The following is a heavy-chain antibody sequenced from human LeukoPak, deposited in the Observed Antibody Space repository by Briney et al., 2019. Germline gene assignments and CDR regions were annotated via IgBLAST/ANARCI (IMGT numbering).Heavy chain of an antibody. CDR2: ISSRSSYI. D-gene: IGHD1-20*01. Sequence: PGGSLRLSCAASGFTFSTYTMNWVRQAPGKGLEWVSSISSRSSYIYYADSVKGRFTISRDNAKNSLYLQMNSLRAEDTAVYYCARDNWIEAHYFDYWGQGTLVTVSS. V-gene: IGHV3-21*01. J-gene: IGHJ4*02. CDR3: ARDNWIEAHYFDY. CDR1: GFTFSTYT.